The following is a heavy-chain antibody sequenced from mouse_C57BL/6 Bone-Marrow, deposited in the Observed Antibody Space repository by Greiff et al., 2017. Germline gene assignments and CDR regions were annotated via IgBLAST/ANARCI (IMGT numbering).Heavy chain of an antibody. V-gene: IGHV1-61*01. D-gene: IGHD1-1*01. J-gene: IGHJ2*01. CDR3: ARKGYGSSYNFDY. CDR2: IYPSDSET. CDR1: GYTFTSYW. Sequence: VQLQQPGAELVRPGSSVKLSCKASGYTFTSYWMDWVKQRPGQGLEWIGNIYPSDSETHYNQKFKDKATLTVDKSSSTAYMQLSSLTSKDSAVYYYARKGYGSSYNFDYWGQGTTLTVSS.